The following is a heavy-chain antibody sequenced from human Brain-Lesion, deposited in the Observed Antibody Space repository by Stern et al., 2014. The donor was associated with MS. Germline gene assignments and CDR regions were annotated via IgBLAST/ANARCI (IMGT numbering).Heavy chain of an antibody. J-gene: IGHJ3*01. CDR3: ARGDHRNSYDSSGYYYFVFDV. D-gene: IGHD3-22*01. V-gene: IGHV4-30-2*01. CDR1: DDSLNSVVYS. Sequence: QLQLQESGSGLVKPSQTLSLTCAVSDDSLNSVVYSLSWIRPPPGKGLEWIVSIYHSGSSYFSPSPKSRVPISVDRSKSQFSLKLSSVTAADTAVYYCARGDHRNSYDSSGYYYFVFDVWGQGTMVTVSS. CDR2: IYHSGSS.